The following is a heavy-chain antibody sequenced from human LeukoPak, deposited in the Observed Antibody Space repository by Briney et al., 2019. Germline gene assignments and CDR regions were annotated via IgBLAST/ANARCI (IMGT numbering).Heavy chain of an antibody. CDR3: ARDRSVRYFDY. J-gene: IGHJ4*02. Sequence: GGSLRLSCAASGFTFSSYGMHWVRQAPGKGLEWVAVIWYDGSNKYYADSVKGRFTISRDTPKNTLYLQMNSLRAEDTAVYYCARDRSVRYFDYWGQGARVSVFS. D-gene: IGHD2-15*01. CDR1: GFTFSSYG. CDR2: IWYDGSNK. V-gene: IGHV3-33*01.